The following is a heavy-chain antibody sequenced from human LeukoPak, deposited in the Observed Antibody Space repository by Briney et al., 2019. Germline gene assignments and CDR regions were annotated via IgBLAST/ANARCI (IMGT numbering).Heavy chain of an antibody. CDR1: GGTISSYY. V-gene: IGHV4-59*08. CDR2: IYYSGST. CDR3: ARGSAWYFY. J-gene: IGHJ4*02. D-gene: IGHD6-19*01. Sequence: SETLSLTCTVSGGTISSYYWSWTRQPPGKGLEWIGYIYYSGSTNYNPSLKSRVTISVDTSKNQFSLKLNSVTAADTAVYFCARGSAWYFYWGQGTLVTVSS.